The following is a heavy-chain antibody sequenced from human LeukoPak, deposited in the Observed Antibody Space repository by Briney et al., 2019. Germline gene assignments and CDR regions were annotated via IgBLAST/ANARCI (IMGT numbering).Heavy chain of an antibody. Sequence: ASVKVSCKASGYTFTSYDINWVRQATGQGLEWMGWMNPNSGNTGYAQKFQGRVTITRNTFISTAYMELSSLRSEDTAVYYCARGILRFLEWLTNLHYFDYWGQGTLVTVSS. D-gene: IGHD3-3*01. CDR3: ARGILRFLEWLTNLHYFDY. CDR1: GYTFTSYD. CDR2: MNPNSGNT. J-gene: IGHJ4*02. V-gene: IGHV1-8*03.